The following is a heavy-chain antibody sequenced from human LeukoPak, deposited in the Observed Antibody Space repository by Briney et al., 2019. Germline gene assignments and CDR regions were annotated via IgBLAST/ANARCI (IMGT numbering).Heavy chain of an antibody. J-gene: IGHJ4*02. CDR3: ARDPTYYYDSSGYSDY. V-gene: IGHV1-69*05. D-gene: IGHD3-22*01. Sequence: SVKVSCKASGGTFSSYAISWVRQAPGQGLEWMGGIIPIFGTANYAQKLQGRVTMTTDTSTSTAYMELRSLRSDDTAVYYCARDPTYYYDSSGYSDYWGQGTLVTVSS. CDR1: GGTFSSYA. CDR2: IIPIFGTA.